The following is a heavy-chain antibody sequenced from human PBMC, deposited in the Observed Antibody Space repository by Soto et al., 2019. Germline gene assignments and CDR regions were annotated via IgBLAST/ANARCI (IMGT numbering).Heavy chain of an antibody. J-gene: IGHJ3*02. Sequence: SETLALTCHVSGYSIRSSNSHWGWTRQPPGKGLEYIGSVYYGGAIFYSGNIYYNPSLKSRVTISVDTSKNQFSLRLSSVTAADTGVYYCVRYDRINMKPYSPEGFHIWGQGTMVTVSS. CDR3: VRYDRINMKPYSPEGFHI. CDR1: GYSIRSSNSH. D-gene: IGHD3-3*02. V-gene: IGHV4-39*01. CDR2: VYYGGAIFYSGNI.